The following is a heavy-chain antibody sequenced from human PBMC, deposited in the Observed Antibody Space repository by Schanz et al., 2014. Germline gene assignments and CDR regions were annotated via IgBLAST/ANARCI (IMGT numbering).Heavy chain of an antibody. V-gene: IGHV3-11*01. CDR3: ARDRWDWNNAFDI. J-gene: IGHJ3*02. Sequence: VQLGESGGGLVQPGGSLRLSCAASGFTVSNNYMSWVRQPPGKGLEWIAYISSGGTTIYYADSVKGRFTISRDNAKSSLYLQMNSLRAEDTAVYYCARDRWDWNNAFDIWGQGTMVTVSS. CDR2: ISSGGTTI. CDR1: GFTVSNNY. D-gene: IGHD1-1*01.